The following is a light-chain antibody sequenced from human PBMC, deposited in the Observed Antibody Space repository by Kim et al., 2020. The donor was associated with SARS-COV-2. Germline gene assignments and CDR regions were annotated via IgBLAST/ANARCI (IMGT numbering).Light chain of an antibody. Sequence: TVTCTCTCRTVGGYNVYSRYQQHQATAPKRRVLNVSNRPSGFSTRFSCSKSGNAADPTISGLEAEDEDDYYCCCYTSSSALRWVFGGGTQLTVL. V-gene: IGLV2-14*03. CDR1: CRTVGGYNV. CDR2: NVS. CDR3: CCYTSSSALRWV. J-gene: IGLJ3*02.